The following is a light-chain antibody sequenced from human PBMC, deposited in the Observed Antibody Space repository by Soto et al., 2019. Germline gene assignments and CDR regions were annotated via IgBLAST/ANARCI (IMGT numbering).Light chain of an antibody. V-gene: IGLV1-44*01. CDR3: AAWDDSLNTYV. J-gene: IGLJ1*01. CDR2: SNN. Sequence: QAVLPQPSSASGTPGQGVTISYSGSSFNIGSNNVNWYQRLPGTAPKLLIYSNNQRPSGVPDRFSGSKSGTSASLAISGLQSEDEADYYCAAWDDSLNTYVFGIGTQLTVL. CDR1: SFNIGSNN.